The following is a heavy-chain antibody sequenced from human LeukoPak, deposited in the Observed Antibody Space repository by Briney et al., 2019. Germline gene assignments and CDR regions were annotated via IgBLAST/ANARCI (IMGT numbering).Heavy chain of an antibody. J-gene: IGHJ4*02. V-gene: IGHV3-7*01. D-gene: IGHD3-22*01. CDR2: TNEDGSGK. CDR1: GFALSSYW. Sequence: PGGSLRLSCAASGFALSSYWMSWVRQTPGKGLEWVANTNEDGSGKYYMDSVKGRFTISRDNAKNSLYLQMNSLRVEDTAVYYCARDRSGRNFDTWGQGTLVTVSS. CDR3: ARDRSGRNFDT.